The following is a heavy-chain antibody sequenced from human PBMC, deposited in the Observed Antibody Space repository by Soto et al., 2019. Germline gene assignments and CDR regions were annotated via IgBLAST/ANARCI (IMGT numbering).Heavy chain of an antibody. CDR1: GYTFTSYA. CDR2: INAGNGNT. Sequence: ASVKVSCKASGYTFTSYAMHWVRQAPGQRLEWMGWINAGNGNTKYSQKFQGRVTITRDTSASTAYMELSSLRSEDTAVYYCARGYCSGGSCYSIGRYFDYWGQGTLVTVSS. D-gene: IGHD2-15*01. J-gene: IGHJ4*02. V-gene: IGHV1-3*01. CDR3: ARGYCSGGSCYSIGRYFDY.